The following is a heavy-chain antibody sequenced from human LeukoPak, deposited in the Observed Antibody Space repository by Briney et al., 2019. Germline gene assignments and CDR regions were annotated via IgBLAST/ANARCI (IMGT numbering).Heavy chain of an antibody. D-gene: IGHD6-6*01. CDR1: GGTFSSYA. Sequence: ASVKVSCKASGGTFSSYAISWVRQAPGQGLEWMGRIIPIFGIANYAQKFQGRVTITADKSTSTAYMELSSLRSEDTAVYYCARTRIAARYFDYWGQGTLVTVSS. CDR3: ARTRIAARYFDY. CDR2: IIPIFGIA. J-gene: IGHJ4*02. V-gene: IGHV1-69*04.